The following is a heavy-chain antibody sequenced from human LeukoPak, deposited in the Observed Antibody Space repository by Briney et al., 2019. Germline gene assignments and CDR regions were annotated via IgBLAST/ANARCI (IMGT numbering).Heavy chain of an antibody. CDR2: ISGSGGTT. D-gene: IGHD1-26*01. V-gene: IGHV3-23*01. J-gene: IGHJ4*02. Sequence: PGGSLRLSCAASGFSFSWYSMNWVRQAPGKGLEWVSSISGSGGTTFYPDSVKGRFTISRDNSKNTLYVQMNSLRAEDTAVYYCAKVRGVLWEPLYYFDSWGQGTLVTVSS. CDR3: AKVRGVLWEPLYYFDS. CDR1: GFSFSWYS.